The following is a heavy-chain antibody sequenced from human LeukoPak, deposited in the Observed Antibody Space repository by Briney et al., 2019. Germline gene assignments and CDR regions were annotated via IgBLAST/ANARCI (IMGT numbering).Heavy chain of an antibody. Sequence: PGGSLRLSCAASGFTFSSYAMSWARRAPGKGLEWVSAISGSGGSTYYADSVKGRFTISRDNSKNTLYLQMNSLRAEDTAVYYCAKDRGVVVPAAKVLYYYYGMDVWGQGTTVTVSS. CDR3: AKDRGVVVPAAKVLYYYYGMDV. J-gene: IGHJ6*02. D-gene: IGHD2-2*01. CDR2: ISGSGGST. CDR1: GFTFSSYA. V-gene: IGHV3-23*01.